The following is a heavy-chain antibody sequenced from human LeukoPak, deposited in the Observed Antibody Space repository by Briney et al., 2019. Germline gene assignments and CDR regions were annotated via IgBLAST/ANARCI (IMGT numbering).Heavy chain of an antibody. CDR2: MYYSGST. Sequence: SETLSLTCTVSGGSISSSSYYWGWIRQSPGKGLEWIGSMYYSGSTYYNPSLKSRVTISVDTSKNQFSLKLSSVTAADTALYYCVRHSGYYYYYMDVWGKGTTVTISS. J-gene: IGHJ6*03. V-gene: IGHV4-39*01. CDR3: VRHSGYYYYYMDV. CDR1: GGSISSSSYY.